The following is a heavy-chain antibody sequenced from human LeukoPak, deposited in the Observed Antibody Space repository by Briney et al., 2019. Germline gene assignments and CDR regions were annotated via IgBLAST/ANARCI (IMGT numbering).Heavy chain of an antibody. CDR3: ARRYYYHSSGYYYSYLDY. J-gene: IGHJ4*02. CDR2: VYYDGTT. Sequence: SETLSLTCTVCGASFGSHYWTWVRQPPGEGLEWIGYVYYDGTTNYNPSLKSRVTISIDTSNNQFSLNLRSVTAADTAIYYCARRYYYHSSGYYYSYLDYWGQGALVTVSS. D-gene: IGHD3-22*01. CDR1: GASFGSHY. V-gene: IGHV4-59*11.